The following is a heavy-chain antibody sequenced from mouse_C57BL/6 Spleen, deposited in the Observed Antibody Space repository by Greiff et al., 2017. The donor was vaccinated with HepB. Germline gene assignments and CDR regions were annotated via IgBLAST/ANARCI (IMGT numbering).Heavy chain of an antibody. D-gene: IGHD1-1*01. CDR2: IHPNSGST. J-gene: IGHJ2*01. V-gene: IGHV1-64*01. CDR1: GYTFTSYW. CDR3: ARSDSFGSRDYFDY. Sequence: QVHVKQPGAELVKPGASVKLSCKASGYTFTSYWMHWVKQRPGQGLEWIGMIHPNSGSTNYNEKFKSKATLTVDKSSRTAYMQLSSLTSEDSAVYYCARSDSFGSRDYFDYWGQGTTLTVSS.